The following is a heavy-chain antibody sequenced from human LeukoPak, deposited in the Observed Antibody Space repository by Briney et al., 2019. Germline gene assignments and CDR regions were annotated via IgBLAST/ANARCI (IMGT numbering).Heavy chain of an antibody. CDR3: ARDGTVTTHLGVVNWFDP. V-gene: IGHV3-33*08. CDR2: IWYDGSNK. D-gene: IGHD4-17*01. CDR1: GFTFSSYA. J-gene: IGHJ5*02. Sequence: GGSLRLSCAASGFTFSSYAMSWVRQAPGKGLEWVAVIWYDGSNKYYADSVKGRFTISRDNSKNTLYLQMNSLRAEDTAVYYCARDGTVTTHLGVVNWFDPWGQGTLVTVSS.